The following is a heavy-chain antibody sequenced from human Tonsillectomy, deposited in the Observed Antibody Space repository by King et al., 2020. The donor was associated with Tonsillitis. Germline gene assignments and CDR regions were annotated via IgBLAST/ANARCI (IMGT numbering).Heavy chain of an antibody. CDR2: ISSSSSYI. CDR1: GFTFSSYS. D-gene: IGHD6-19*01. V-gene: IGHV3-21*01. J-gene: IGHJ4*02. Sequence: VQLVESGGGVVKPGGSLRLSCAASGFTFSSYSMNWVRQAPGKGLEWVSSISSSSSYIFYADSVKGRFTVSRDNAKNTLYLQMNSLRAEDTAVYYCARGGSPGGWDFDYWGQGTLVTVSS. CDR3: ARGGSPGGWDFDY.